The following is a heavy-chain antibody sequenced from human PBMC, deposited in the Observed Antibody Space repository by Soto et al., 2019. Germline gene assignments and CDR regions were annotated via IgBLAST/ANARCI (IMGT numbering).Heavy chain of an antibody. Sequence: SETLSLTCTVSGGSISGDYWSWIRQPPGKGLEWIAYIYYIGSTNYNPSLKSRVTISVDTSKNQFSLKLSSVTAADTAVYYCARHSNEYRKSLDYWGQGTLVTVS. J-gene: IGHJ4*02. V-gene: IGHV4-59*08. CDR1: GGSISGDY. D-gene: IGHD1-1*01. CDR3: ARHSNEYRKSLDY. CDR2: IYYIGST.